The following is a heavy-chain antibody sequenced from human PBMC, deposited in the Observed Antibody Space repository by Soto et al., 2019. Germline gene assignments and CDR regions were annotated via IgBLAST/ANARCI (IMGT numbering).Heavy chain of an antibody. CDR1: GFTFSSYA. CDR3: AAELGNSGYDGHDY. D-gene: IGHD5-12*01. CDR2: ILYDGSDK. V-gene: IGHV3-30-3*01. J-gene: IGHJ4*02. Sequence: QVQLVESGGGVVQPGRSLRLSCAASGFTFSSYAIHWVRQAPGKGLEWVAVILYDGSDKYYADSVQGRFTISRDNSKNTLYLQMNSLRAEDTAVYYCAAELGNSGYDGHDYWGQGTLVTVSS.